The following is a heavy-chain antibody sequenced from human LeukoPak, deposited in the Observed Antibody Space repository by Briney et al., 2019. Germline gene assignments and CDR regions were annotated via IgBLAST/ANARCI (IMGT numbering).Heavy chain of an antibody. CDR2: INSDGSST. CDR1: GFTFSSYW. CDR3: ARDGAAADFDY. D-gene: IGHD6-13*01. J-gene: IGHJ4*02. V-gene: IGHV3-74*01. Sequence: PGGSLRLSCAASGFTFSSYWMLWVRQAPGKGLVWVSRINSDGSSTSYADSVKGRFTISRDNAKNTLYLQMNSLRAEDTAVYYCARDGAAADFDYWGQGTLVTVSS.